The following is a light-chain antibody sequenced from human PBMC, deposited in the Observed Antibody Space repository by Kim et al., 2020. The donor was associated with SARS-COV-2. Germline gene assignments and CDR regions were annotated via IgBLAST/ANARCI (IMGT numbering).Light chain of an antibody. CDR2: GKN. Sequence: GQTVRITCKGDSLRSYYASWYQQKPGQAPVRVIYGKNNRPSGIPDRFSGSSSGNTASLTITGAQAEDEADYYCNSRDSSGNHHWVFGGGTKLTVL. CDR1: SLRSYY. V-gene: IGLV3-19*01. CDR3: NSRDSSGNHHWV. J-gene: IGLJ3*02.